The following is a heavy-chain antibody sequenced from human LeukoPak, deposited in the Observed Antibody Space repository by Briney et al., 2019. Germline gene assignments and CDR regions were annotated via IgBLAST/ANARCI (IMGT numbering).Heavy chain of an antibody. J-gene: IGHJ4*02. Sequence: PGGSLRLSCAASGFTVSSNYMSWVRQAPGKGLEWVSVIYSGGSTYYADSVKGRFTISRHNSKNMLYLQMNSLGAEDTAVYYCARRGTSSSWAHFDYWGQGTLVTVSS. CDR3: ARRGTSSSWAHFDY. CDR2: IYSGGST. D-gene: IGHD6-13*01. V-gene: IGHV3-53*01. CDR1: GFTVSSNY.